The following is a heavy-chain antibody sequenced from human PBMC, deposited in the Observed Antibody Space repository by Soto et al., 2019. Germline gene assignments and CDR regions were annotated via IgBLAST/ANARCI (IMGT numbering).Heavy chain of an antibody. CDR3: ARVSILTGYYTPDY. CDR1: GDSVSSKSAA. V-gene: IGHV6-1*01. Sequence: SQPLSLTCAISGDSVSSKSAAWNWIRQSPSRGLEWLGRTYYRSKWYNEYAVSVKSRITVNPDTSKNQFSLHLSSVTPEDTAVYYCARVSILTGYYTPDYWGQGTLVTVSS. J-gene: IGHJ4*02. D-gene: IGHD3-9*01. CDR2: TYYRSKWYN.